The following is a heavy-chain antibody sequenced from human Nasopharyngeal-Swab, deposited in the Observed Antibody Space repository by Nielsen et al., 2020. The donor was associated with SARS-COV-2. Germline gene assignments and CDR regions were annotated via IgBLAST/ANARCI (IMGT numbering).Heavy chain of an antibody. CDR2: IYYSGST. CDR3: ARSKAAHNWFDP. V-gene: IGHV4-59*01. J-gene: IGHJ5*02. Sequence: SEPLSLTCTVSGGSISSYYWSWIRQPPGKGLEWIGYIYYSGSTNYNPSLKSRVTISVDTSKNQFSLKLSSVTAADTAVYYCARSKAAHNWFDPWGQGTLVTVSS. CDR1: GGSISSYY. D-gene: IGHD6-6*01.